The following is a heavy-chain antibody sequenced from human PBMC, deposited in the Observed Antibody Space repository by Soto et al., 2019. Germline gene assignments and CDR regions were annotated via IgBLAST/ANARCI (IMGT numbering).Heavy chain of an antibody. J-gene: IGHJ3*02. CDR2: INPNTGAT. D-gene: IGHD6-19*01. CDR3: AAGYSSGSEHAFDI. Sequence: QVQLVQSGAEVKKPGASVEVSCKASGYTFTDYYIHWVRQAPGQGLEWMGWINPNTGATNYAQQFQGRVTITADESTSTAYMELSSLRSEDTAVYYCAAGYSSGSEHAFDIWGQGTMVTVSS. CDR1: GYTFTDYY. V-gene: IGHV1-2*02.